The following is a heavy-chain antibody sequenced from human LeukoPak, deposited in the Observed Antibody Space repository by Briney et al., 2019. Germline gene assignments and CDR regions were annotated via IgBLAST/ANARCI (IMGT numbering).Heavy chain of an antibody. CDR1: GGSIRSGDYS. V-gene: IGHV4-30-2*01. D-gene: IGHD3-22*01. CDR3: ARGDSSGYYPYD. CDR2: IYRSGNT. Sequence: SQTLSLTCAVSGGSIRSGDYSWSWVRQPSGKGLEWIGNIYRSGNTYYNPSLKSRVTISVDRSKNQFSLKLSSVTAADTAVYYCARGDSSGYYPYDWGQGTLVTVSS. J-gene: IGHJ4*02.